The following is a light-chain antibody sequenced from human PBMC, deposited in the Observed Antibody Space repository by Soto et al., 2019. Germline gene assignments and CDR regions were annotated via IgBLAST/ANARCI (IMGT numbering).Light chain of an antibody. CDR2: SNN. Sequence: QSVLTQPPSASGTPGQRVTISCSGSSSNIGSNTVNWYQQLPGTAPKLLIYSNNQRPSGVPDRFSGSKSGTSASLAISGLQSEYEADYYCAAWDDSLNVVVLGGGTKLTVL. CDR3: AAWDDSLNVVV. CDR1: SSNIGSNT. V-gene: IGLV1-44*01. J-gene: IGLJ2*01.